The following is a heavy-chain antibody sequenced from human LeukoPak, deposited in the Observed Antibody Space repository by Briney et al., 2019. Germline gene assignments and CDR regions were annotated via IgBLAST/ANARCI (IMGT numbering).Heavy chain of an antibody. CDR3: ARDLGGAVVTPFDY. Sequence: ASVKVSCKASGYTFSDYYLHWVRQAPGQGLEWMGWINPKSGGTTYAQKFQGRVTMTRDTSINTAYMELSGLTSDDTAVYSCARDLGGAVVTPFDYWGQGSLVTVSS. CDR1: GYTFSDYY. CDR2: INPKSGGT. V-gene: IGHV1-2*02. D-gene: IGHD4-23*01. J-gene: IGHJ4*02.